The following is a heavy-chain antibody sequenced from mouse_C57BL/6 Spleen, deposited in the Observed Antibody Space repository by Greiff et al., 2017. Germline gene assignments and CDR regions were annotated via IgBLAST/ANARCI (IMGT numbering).Heavy chain of an antibody. Sequence: QVQLQQPGAELVRPGSSVKLSCKASGYTFTSYWMHWVKQRPIQGLEWIGNIYPSDSETHYNQKFKDKATLTVDKSSRTAYMQLSSLTSEDSAVYYCARGDYYAMDYWGQGTSVTVSS. V-gene: IGHV1-52*01. CDR1: GYTFTSYW. J-gene: IGHJ4*01. CDR3: ARGDYYAMDY. CDR2: IYPSDSET.